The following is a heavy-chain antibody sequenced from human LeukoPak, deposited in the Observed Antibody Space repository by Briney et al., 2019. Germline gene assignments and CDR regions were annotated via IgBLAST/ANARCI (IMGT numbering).Heavy chain of an antibody. J-gene: IGHJ5*02. CDR1: GYTFTSYY. CDR3: ARTYGSGSYVFDP. Sequence: SVKVSCKASGYTFTSYYISWVRQAPGQGLEWMGGIIPIFGTANYAQKFQGRVTITADESTSTAYMELSSLRSEDTAVYYCARTYGSGSYVFDPWGQGTLVTVSS. CDR2: IIPIFGTA. V-gene: IGHV1-69*13. D-gene: IGHD3-10*01.